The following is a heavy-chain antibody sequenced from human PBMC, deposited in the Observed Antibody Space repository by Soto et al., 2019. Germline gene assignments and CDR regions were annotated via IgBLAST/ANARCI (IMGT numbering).Heavy chain of an antibody. CDR1: GGSVISENHY. CDR2: IIYTGRT. J-gene: IGHJ4*02. V-gene: IGHV4-30-4*08. D-gene: IGHD3-22*01. CDR3: ARDYYDSTN. Sequence: PSETLSLTCTVSGGSVISENHYWVWIRQPPGKGLEWISYIIYTGRTYYNPSLKSRVTISVDTSKNQFSLKLSSVTAADTAVYYCARDYYDSTNWGQGTLVTVSS.